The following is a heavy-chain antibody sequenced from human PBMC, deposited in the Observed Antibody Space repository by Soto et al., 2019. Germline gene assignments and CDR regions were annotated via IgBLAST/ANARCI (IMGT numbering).Heavy chain of an antibody. V-gene: IGHV1-69*05. D-gene: IGHD3-22*01. J-gene: IGHJ4*02. CDR2: IIPIFGTA. Sequence: SVKVSCKASGGTFSSYAISWVRQAPGQGLEWMGGIIPIFGTANYAQKFQGRVTMTRDTSTSTVYMELSSLRSEDTAVYYCARVRRSSGYYYGYWGQGTPVTVSS. CDR1: GGTFSSYA. CDR3: ARVRRSSGYYYGY.